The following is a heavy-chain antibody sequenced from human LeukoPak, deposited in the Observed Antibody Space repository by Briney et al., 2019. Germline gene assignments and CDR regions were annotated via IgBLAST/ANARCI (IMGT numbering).Heavy chain of an antibody. Sequence: GGSLRLSCAVSGFTFRGFEMNWVRQGPGKGLEWVAFISSSGSTMYFADSVKGRFTISRDNAKNSMYLQMNSLRAEDTAVYYCARAPDEDSPFDLWGQGTMVTVSS. CDR2: ISSSGSTM. CDR3: ARAPDEDSPFDL. V-gene: IGHV3-48*03. J-gene: IGHJ3*01. CDR1: GFTFRGFE.